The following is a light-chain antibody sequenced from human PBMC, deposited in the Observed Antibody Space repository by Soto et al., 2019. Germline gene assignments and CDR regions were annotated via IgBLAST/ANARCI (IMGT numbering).Light chain of an antibody. CDR2: KAS. J-gene: IGKJ1*01. Sequence: DIQMTQSPSTLSASVGDRVTITCRASQSISSWLAWYQQKPGKAPKLLIYKASSLESGVPSRFSGSGSVTEFPLTISSLQPDDFATYDCQQYNSYPWTFGQGTKVEIK. CDR1: QSISSW. V-gene: IGKV1-5*03. CDR3: QQYNSYPWT.